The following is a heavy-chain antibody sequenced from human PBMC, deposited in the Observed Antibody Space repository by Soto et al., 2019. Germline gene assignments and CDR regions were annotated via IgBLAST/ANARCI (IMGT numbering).Heavy chain of an antibody. J-gene: IGHJ6*02. V-gene: IGHV4-34*01. CDR1: GGSFSGYY. CDR3: ARGRGYSSSWPTYYYYYYGMDV. CDR2: INHSGST. D-gene: IGHD6-13*01. Sequence: QVQLQQWGAGLLKPSETLSLTCAVYGGSFSGYYWSWIRQPPGKGLEWIGEINHSGSTNYNPSLKSRVTISVDTSKNQFSLKLSSVTAADTAVYYCARGRGYSSSWPTYYYYYYGMDVWGQGTTVTVSS.